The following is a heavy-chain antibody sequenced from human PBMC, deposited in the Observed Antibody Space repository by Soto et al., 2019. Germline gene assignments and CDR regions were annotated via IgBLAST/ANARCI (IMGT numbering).Heavy chain of an antibody. Sequence: ASVKVSCKASGYTFTSYYMHWVRQAPGQGLEWMGIINPSGGSTSYAQKFQGRVTMTRDTSTSTVYMELSSLRSEDTAVYYCARDTVVVITTPYYYYGMDVWGQGTTVTVSS. CDR2: INPSGGST. V-gene: IGHV1-46*01. D-gene: IGHD3-22*01. CDR1: GYTFTSYY. CDR3: ARDTVVVITTPYYYYGMDV. J-gene: IGHJ6*02.